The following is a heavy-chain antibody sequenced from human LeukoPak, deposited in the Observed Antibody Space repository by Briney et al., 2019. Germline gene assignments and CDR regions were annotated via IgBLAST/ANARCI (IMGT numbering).Heavy chain of an antibody. CDR3: ARVPASTQSDY. V-gene: IGHV3-48*04. Sequence: GGSLRLSCAASGFTFSNAWMNWVRQAPGKGLEWVSHISSSGSTMYFADSVKGRFTISRDNAKTSLYLQMNSLRAEDTAVYYCARVPASTQSDYWGQGTLVTVSS. D-gene: IGHD2-2*01. J-gene: IGHJ4*02. CDR2: ISSSGSTM. CDR1: GFTFSNAW.